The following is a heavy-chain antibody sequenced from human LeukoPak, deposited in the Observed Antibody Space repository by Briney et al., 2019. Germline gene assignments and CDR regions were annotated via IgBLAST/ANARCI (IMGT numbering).Heavy chain of an antibody. CDR2: IYYSGST. CDR3: ARGGSYYEPFDY. V-gene: IGHV4-59*01. J-gene: IGHJ4*02. CDR1: GGSIISYY. Sequence: PSETLSLTCTVSGGSIISYYWSWIRQPPGKGLEWIGYIYYSGSTNYNPSLKSRVTISVDTSKNQFSLKLSSVTAADTAVYYCARGGSYYEPFDYWGQGTLVTVSS. D-gene: IGHD1-26*01.